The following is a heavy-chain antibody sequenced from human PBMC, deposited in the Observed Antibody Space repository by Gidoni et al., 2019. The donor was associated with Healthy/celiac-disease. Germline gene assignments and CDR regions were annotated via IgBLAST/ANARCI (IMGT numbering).Heavy chain of an antibody. J-gene: IGHJ5*02. CDR2: IFSNDEK. Sequence: QVTLKESGPVLVKPTETLTLTCTVSGFSLSNARMGVSWIRQPPGKALEWLAHIFSNDEKSYSTSLKSRLTISKDTSKSQVVLTMTNMDPVDTATYYCARIAQSGQLLTFLVGGFDPWGQGTLVTVSS. CDR1: GFSLSNARMG. V-gene: IGHV2-26*01. CDR3: ARIAQSGQLLTFLVGGFDP. D-gene: IGHD2-2*01.